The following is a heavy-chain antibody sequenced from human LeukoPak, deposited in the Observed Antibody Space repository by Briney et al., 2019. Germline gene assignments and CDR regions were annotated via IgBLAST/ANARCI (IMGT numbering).Heavy chain of an antibody. D-gene: IGHD5-18*01. V-gene: IGHV3-21*01. J-gene: IGHJ4*02. CDR3: ARDVITAMVTFDY. Sequence: GGSLRLSCAASRFTFSSYSMNWVRQAPGKGLDWVSSISSSSSYIYYADSVKGRFTISRDNAKNSLYLQMNSLRAEDTAVYYCARDVITAMVTFDYWGQGTLVTVSS. CDR2: ISSSSSYI. CDR1: RFTFSSYS.